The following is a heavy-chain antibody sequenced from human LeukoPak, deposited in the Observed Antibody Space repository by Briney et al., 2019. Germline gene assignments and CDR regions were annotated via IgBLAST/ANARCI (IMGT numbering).Heavy chain of an antibody. D-gene: IGHD2-15*01. J-gene: IGHJ6*02. CDR3: ARGRNTYCSGGSCPPYYYYGMDV. CDR2: INHSGST. V-gene: IGHV4-4*02. Sequence: SGTLSLTFAVSGGSISSSNWWSWVRQPPGKGLEWIGEINHSGSTDYNPSLKSRVTISVDTSKNQFSLKLSSVTAADTAVYYCARGRNTYCSGGSCPPYYYYGMDVWGQGTTVTVSS. CDR1: GGSISSSNW.